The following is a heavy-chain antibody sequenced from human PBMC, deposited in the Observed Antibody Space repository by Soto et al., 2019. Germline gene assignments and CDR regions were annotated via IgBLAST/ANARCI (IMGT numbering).Heavy chain of an antibody. CDR2: INHSGNK. V-gene: IGHV4-34*01. Sequence: QVRLQQWGAGRLKSSETLSLTCGVYDGSFSGYFWPWIRQPPGRGLEWIGDINHSGNKNYNPSLQSRVSISVDSSKRQFSLQMMSVTAADTAMYYCARICRWSGFFCWAPRGFEQWSQGTLVTVS. CDR1: DGSFSGYF. D-gene: IGHD3-3*01. J-gene: IGHJ4*02. CDR3: ARICRWSGFFCWAPRGFEQ.